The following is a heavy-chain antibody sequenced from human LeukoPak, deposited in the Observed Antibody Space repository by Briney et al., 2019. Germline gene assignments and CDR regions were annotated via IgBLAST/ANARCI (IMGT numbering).Heavy chain of an antibody. CDR3: ARELELYWYFDL. CDR1: GYTFTSYG. D-gene: IGHD1-7*01. Sequence: ASVKVSCKASGYTFTSYGISWVRQAPGQGLEWMGWISAYDGNTNYAQKLQGRVTMTTDTSTSTAYMELRSLRSDDTAVYYCARELELYWYFDLWGRGTLVTVSS. CDR2: ISAYDGNT. J-gene: IGHJ2*01. V-gene: IGHV1-18*01.